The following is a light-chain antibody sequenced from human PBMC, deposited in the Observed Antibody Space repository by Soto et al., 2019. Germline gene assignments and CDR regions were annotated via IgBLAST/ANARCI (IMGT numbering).Light chain of an antibody. CDR3: SSYTSSNTFV. Sequence: QSALTQPPSASGSPGQSVTISCTGSSSDIGAYNYVSWYQHHPGKAPKLIIYEVTNRPSGVSNRFSGSKSGDTASLTISGLQAEDEADYYCSSYTSSNTFVFGTGTKLTVL. J-gene: IGLJ1*01. CDR1: SSDIGAYNY. CDR2: EVT. V-gene: IGLV2-14*01.